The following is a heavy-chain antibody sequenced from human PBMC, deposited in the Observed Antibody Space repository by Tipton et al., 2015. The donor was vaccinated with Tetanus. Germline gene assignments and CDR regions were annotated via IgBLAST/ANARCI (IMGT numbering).Heavy chain of an antibody. CDR1: GYTFTHYG. CDR2: ISPFNENV. J-gene: IGHJ6*02. Sequence: QLVQSGAEVKKPGASVKVSCKASGYTFTHYGVNWVRQAPGQGLEWMGWISPFNENVNHAEKFKGRLTMTTDRSTATVYMDLRSLRSDDTAVYYCARDRGDYIYYGMDVWGQGTTVTVSS. D-gene: IGHD3-22*01. CDR3: ARDRGDYIYYGMDV. V-gene: IGHV1-18*01.